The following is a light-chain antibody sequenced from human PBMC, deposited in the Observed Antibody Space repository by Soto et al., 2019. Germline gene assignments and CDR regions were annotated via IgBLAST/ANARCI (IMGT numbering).Light chain of an antibody. CDR2: GGS. J-gene: IGKJ1*01. CDR1: QSVSSN. Sequence: EIVMTQSPATLSASPGERAALSCRASQSVSSNLAWYQQKPGQAPRPLMYGGSTRATGIPARFSGSGSGTDFTLTIRSLQSEDFAVFYCQQYRSWPPWTVGQGTEVEIK. CDR3: QQYRSWPPWT. V-gene: IGKV3-15*01.